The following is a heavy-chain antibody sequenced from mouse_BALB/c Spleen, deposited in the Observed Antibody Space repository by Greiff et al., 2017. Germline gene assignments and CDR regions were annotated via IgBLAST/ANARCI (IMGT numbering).Heavy chain of an antibody. CDR3: ARISHDGYPDY. J-gene: IGHJ2*01. Sequence: QVTLKVSGPGILQPSQTLSLTCSFSGFSLSTYGIGVGWIRQPSGKGLEWLAHIWWNDNKYYNTALKSRLTISKDTSNNQVFLKIASVDTADTATYYCARISHDGYPDYWGQGTTLTVSS. CDR1: GFSLSTYGIG. CDR2: IWWNDNK. V-gene: IGHV8-11*01. D-gene: IGHD2-3*01.